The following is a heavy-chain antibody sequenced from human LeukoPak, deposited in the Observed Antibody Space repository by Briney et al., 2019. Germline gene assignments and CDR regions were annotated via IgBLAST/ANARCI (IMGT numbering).Heavy chain of an antibody. J-gene: IGHJ6*04. CDR3: ARDRTVTTPYYYYGMDV. D-gene: IGHD4-17*01. Sequence: SSSSYTNYAVSVKGPFTISRDNAKNSLYLQMNSLRAEDTAVYYCARDRTVTTPYYYYGMDVWGKGTTVTVSS. CDR2: SSSSYT. V-gene: IGHV3-11*06.